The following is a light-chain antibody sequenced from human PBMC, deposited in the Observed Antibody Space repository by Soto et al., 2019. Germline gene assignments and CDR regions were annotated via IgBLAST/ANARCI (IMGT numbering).Light chain of an antibody. CDR3: CSYTTSSTYV. V-gene: IGLV2-14*03. CDR2: DVS. CDR1: SSDVGGYNY. J-gene: IGLJ1*01. Sequence: QSARTHPASVPGSPGQSIAISCTGTSSDVGGYNYVSWYQQHPGKAPKLMIYDVSNRPSGVSNRFSGSKSGNTASLTISGLQAEDEADYYCCSYTTSSTYVFGTGTKVTVL.